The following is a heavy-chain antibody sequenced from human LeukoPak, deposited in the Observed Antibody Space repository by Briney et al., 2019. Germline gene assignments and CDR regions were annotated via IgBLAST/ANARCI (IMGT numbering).Heavy chain of an antibody. J-gene: IGHJ4*02. D-gene: IGHD1-1*01. V-gene: IGHV3-48*01. CDR2: ISGGGGNI. CDR1: GFIFSSYS. CDR3: AGDFNWAFDF. Sequence: PGGSLRLSCAASGFIFSSYSMNWVRQAPGKGLEWISYISGGGGNIHYADSVEGRFTISRDNAKNSVYLQMNSLRAEDSAVYYCAGDFNWAFDFWGQGILVTVSS.